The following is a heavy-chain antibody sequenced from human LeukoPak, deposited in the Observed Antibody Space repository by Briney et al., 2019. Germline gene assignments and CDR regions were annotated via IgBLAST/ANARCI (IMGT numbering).Heavy chain of an antibody. J-gene: IGHJ4*02. D-gene: IGHD3-10*01. CDR3: TTSGTPFEY. V-gene: IGHV3-15*01. CDR1: GFTFNKAW. CDR2: IKNKGDGGTT. Sequence: GGSLRLSCAASGFTFNKAWMSWVRLAPGKGLEGVGRIKNKGDGGTTDYAAPVKGRFTVSRDDSKSTLYLQMNSLKNEDTAVYYCTTSGTPFEYWGQGTLVTVSS.